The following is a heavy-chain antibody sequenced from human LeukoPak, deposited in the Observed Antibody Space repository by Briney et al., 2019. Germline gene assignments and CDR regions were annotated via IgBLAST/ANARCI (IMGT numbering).Heavy chain of an antibody. CDR1: GGSISSGGFS. V-gene: IGHV4-30-2*01. J-gene: IGHJ5*02. Sequence: SETLSLTCAVSGGSISSGGFSLTWIRQAPGRGLEWIGYIYYSGSTYYSPSLKSRVTISVDRSKNQFSLTLSSVTAADTAVYFCARIADQWWFDPWGQGTLVTVSS. D-gene: IGHD6-19*01. CDR2: IYYSGST. CDR3: ARIADQWWFDP.